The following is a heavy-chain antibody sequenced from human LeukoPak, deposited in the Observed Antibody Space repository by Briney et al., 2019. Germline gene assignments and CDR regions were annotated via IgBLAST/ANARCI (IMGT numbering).Heavy chain of an antibody. CDR2: ISSRSSYI. CDR3: ARDRYSGSSLDY. CDR1: GFTFSSYS. D-gene: IGHD1-26*01. Sequence: GGSLRLSCAASGFTFSSYSMNWVRQAPGKGLEWVLFISSRSSYIYYADSVKGRFTISRDNAKNSLYLKMNSLRAEDTAVYYCARDRYSGSSLDYWGQGTQVTVSS. V-gene: IGHV3-21*01. J-gene: IGHJ4*02.